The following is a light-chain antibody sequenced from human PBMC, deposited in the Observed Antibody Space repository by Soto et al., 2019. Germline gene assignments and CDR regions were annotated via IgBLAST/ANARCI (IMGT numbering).Light chain of an antibody. CDR3: LQRASYPLS. Sequence: DIQMTQSPSSLSASVGDRVTITCRVSQGIKNHLDWFQQKPGKAPKRLIYAASSLQSGVPSRVSGSGSGTEFTLTVSCREPEDFATYYTLQRASYPLSFCGGTTVQLK. V-gene: IGKV1-17*01. CDR2: AAS. CDR1: QGIKNH. J-gene: IGKJ4*01.